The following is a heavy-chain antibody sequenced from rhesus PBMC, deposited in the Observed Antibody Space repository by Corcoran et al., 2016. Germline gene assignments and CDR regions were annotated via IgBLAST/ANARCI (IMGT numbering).Heavy chain of an antibody. J-gene: IGHJ5-1*01. CDR1: GDYISRYY. V-gene: IGHV4-169*02. D-gene: IGHD1-32*01. CDR3: ARDQGIGTSPGGFDV. CDR2: IHGSGRNT. Sequence: QVQLQESGPGLVKPSETMAVTSAVSGDYISRYYLHWSRQARGKGLEYIRYIHGSGRNTNYHPYLKSRCTLSVDKSMNQFSLNLNSVTAADTAVCYCARDQGIGTSPGGFDVWGAGVLVTVSS.